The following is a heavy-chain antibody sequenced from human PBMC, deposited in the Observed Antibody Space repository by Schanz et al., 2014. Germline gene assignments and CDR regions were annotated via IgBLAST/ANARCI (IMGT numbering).Heavy chain of an antibody. CDR2: IHQSGGT. J-gene: IGHJ5*02. CDR1: GGDIGNYY. Sequence: QVQLQESGPGLVKPSETLSLTCSVSGGDIGNYYWSWIRQPPGKGLEWIGYIHQSGGTNYNPSLKGRVTILVDTSRTQFSRGLTSLTAADTAVYYCAKFLYDDPSWGQGTLVTVSS. CDR3: AKFLYDDPS. D-gene: IGHD3-3*01. V-gene: IGHV4-59*08.